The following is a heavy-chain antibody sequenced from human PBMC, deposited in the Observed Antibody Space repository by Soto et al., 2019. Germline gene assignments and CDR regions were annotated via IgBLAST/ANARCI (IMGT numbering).Heavy chain of an antibody. CDR2: INPNSGDT. Sequence: VSVQVSCQASGYIVPGYHIHWVRQAPRRGLEWMGWINPNSGDTEYAQNFQGRVTMTRDTSFNLVYMEMSGLMSDDTAVYYCARDARGTRGFDEMDIWGQGTTVTVSS. J-gene: IGHJ6*02. D-gene: IGHD3-9*01. CDR1: GYIVPGYH. CDR3: ARDARGTRGFDEMDI. V-gene: IGHV1-2*02.